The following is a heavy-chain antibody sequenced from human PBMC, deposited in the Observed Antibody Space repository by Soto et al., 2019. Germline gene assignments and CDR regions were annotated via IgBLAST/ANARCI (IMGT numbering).Heavy chain of an antibody. CDR2: IIPILGIA. CDR1: GGTFSSYT. D-gene: IGHD3-10*01. CDR3: ARGVAYGSGSYLFDY. J-gene: IGHJ4*02. V-gene: IGHV1-69*02. Sequence: QVQLVQSGAEVKKPGSSVKVSCKASGGTFSSYTISWVRQAPGQGLEWMGRIIPILGIANYAQKFQGRVTMTAEKSTSTAYMELSSLRSEDTAVYYCARGVAYGSGSYLFDYWGQGTLVTVSS.